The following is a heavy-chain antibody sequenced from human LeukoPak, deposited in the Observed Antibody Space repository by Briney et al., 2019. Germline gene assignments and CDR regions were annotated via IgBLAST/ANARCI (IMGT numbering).Heavy chain of an antibody. V-gene: IGHV3-33*01. Sequence: GGSLRLSCAASGFTFSNYGMHWVRQAPGKGLEWVAVIWYDGSNKYYADSVKGRFTISRDNSKNTLYLQMNSLRAEDTAVYYCARDQRGIGPTTPYDYWGQGTLVTVSS. J-gene: IGHJ4*02. CDR2: IWYDGSNK. D-gene: IGHD6-13*01. CDR3: ARDQRGIGPTTPYDY. CDR1: GFTFSNYG.